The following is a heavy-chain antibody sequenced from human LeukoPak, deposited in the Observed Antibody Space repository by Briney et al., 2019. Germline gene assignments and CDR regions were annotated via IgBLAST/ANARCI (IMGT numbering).Heavy chain of an antibody. D-gene: IGHD3-10*01. V-gene: IGHV1-24*01. CDR3: VSDPITMIRGVITEGFDP. CDR1: GYTLTEIS. CDR2: VDPEEGET. J-gene: IGHJ5*02. Sequence: ASVKVSCKVSGYTLTEISMHWVRQAPGKGLEWMGGVDPEEGETIYAQKFQGRVTMTGDTSTDTAYMELSSLRSEDTAVFYCVSDPITMIRGVITEGFDPWGQGTLVTVSS.